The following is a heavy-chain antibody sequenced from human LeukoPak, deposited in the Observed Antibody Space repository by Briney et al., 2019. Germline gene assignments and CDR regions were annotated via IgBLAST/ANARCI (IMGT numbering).Heavy chain of an antibody. CDR3: ARGRDKTTSPAIDY. CDR1: GYTFSGYY. V-gene: IGHV1-2*02. D-gene: IGHD2-2*01. J-gene: IGHJ4*02. Sequence: GASVKVSCKASGYTFSGYYMHWVRHAPGQGHEWMGWISPNSGDTNYAQNFQGRVTMTRDTSISTAYMELSRLTSDDTAVYYCARGRDKTTSPAIDYWGQGTLVTVSS. CDR2: ISPNSGDT.